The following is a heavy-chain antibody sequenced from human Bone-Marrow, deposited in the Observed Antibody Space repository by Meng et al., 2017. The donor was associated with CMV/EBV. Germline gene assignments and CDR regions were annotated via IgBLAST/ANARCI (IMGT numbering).Heavy chain of an antibody. Sequence: GESLKISCAASGFTFDDYGMSWVRQAPGKGLEWVSGINWNGGSTGYADSVKGRFTISRDNAKNSLYLQMNSLRAEDTAVYYCARDAFWSGSHEYYWGQGTLVTVSS. J-gene: IGHJ4*02. CDR3: ARDAFWSGSHEYY. CDR2: INWNGGST. D-gene: IGHD3-3*01. V-gene: IGHV3-20*04. CDR1: GFTFDDYG.